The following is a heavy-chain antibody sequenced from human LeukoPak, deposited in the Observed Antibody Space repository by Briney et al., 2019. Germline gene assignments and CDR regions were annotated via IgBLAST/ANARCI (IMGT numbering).Heavy chain of an antibody. J-gene: IGHJ4*02. CDR1: GFTFSSYG. CDR3: AKDQGSGPFDY. Sequence: PGGSLRLSCAASGFTFSSYGMHWVRQAPGKGLEWVAVISYDGSNKYYADSVKGRSTISRDNSKNTLYLQMNSLRAEDTAVYYCAKDQGSGPFDYWGQGTLVTVSS. D-gene: IGHD2-15*01. V-gene: IGHV3-30*18. CDR2: ISYDGSNK.